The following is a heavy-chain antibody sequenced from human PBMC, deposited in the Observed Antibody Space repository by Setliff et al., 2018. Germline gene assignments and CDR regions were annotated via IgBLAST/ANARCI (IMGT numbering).Heavy chain of an antibody. D-gene: IGHD6-19*01. V-gene: IGHV1-2*06. CDR1: GYTFTGYY. J-gene: IGHJ5*02. CDR2: INPNSGGT. CDR3: AREEVGRYSSGWYISSDNWFDP. Sequence: ASVKVSCKASGYTFTGYYMHWVRQAPGRGLEWMGRINPNSGGTNYAQKFQGRVTMTRDTSISTAYMELSRLRSDDTAVYYCAREEVGRYSSGWYISSDNWFDPWGQGTQVTVSS.